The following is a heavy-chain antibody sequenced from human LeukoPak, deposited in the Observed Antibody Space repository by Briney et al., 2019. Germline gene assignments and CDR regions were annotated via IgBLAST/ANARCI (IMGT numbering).Heavy chain of an antibody. V-gene: IGHV1-69*13. CDR1: GGTFSSYA. D-gene: IGHD2-2*01. CDR3: ARDLLPAASYYYYGMDV. Sequence: ASVKVSCKASGGTFSSYAISWVRQAPGQGLEWMGGIIPIFGTANCAQKFQGRVTITADESTSTAYMELSSLRSEDTAVYYCARDLLPAASYYYYGMDVWGQGTTVTVSS. CDR2: IIPIFGTA. J-gene: IGHJ6*02.